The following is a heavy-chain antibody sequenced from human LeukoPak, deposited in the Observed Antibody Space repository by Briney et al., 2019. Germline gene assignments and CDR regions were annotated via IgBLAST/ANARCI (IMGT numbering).Heavy chain of an antibody. CDR2: ISGSGGST. J-gene: IGHJ4*02. V-gene: IGHV3-23*01. Sequence: GGSLRLSCAASGFTFTSYAMSWVRQAPGKGLEWVSAISGSGGSTYYADSVNGRFTISRDNSKSTLFLQMNSLRAEDTAVYYCAKDPRVGSRVATPCHWGQGTLVTVSS. CDR1: GFTFTSYA. D-gene: IGHD5-24*01. CDR3: AKDPRVGSRVATPCH.